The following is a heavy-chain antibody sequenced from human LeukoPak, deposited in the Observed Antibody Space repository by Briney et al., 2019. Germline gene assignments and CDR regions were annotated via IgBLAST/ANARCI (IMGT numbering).Heavy chain of an antibody. J-gene: IGHJ4*02. Sequence: QTGGSLTLSCSALAPSLSTSWAGSVRPAPEKGMGWVANIKQDGSIKQYVDSMKGRFTNSRDNAKNSLYLQMNSLRVEDTAVYYCARDRDDGGFEYWGRGTLVSVSS. CDR1: APSLSTSW. CDR2: IKQDGSIK. D-gene: IGHD4-23*01. CDR3: ARDRDDGGFEY. V-gene: IGHV3-7*01.